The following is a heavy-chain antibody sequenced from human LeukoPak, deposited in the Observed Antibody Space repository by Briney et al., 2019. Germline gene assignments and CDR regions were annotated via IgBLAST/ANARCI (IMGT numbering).Heavy chain of an antibody. CDR1: GYSFTDYY. CDR2: INPNSGGT. CDR3: ARADRLHGGPYLIGP. J-gene: IGHJ5*02. V-gene: IGHV1-2*02. D-gene: IGHD2-21*01. Sequence: ASVTVSCKPSGYSFTDYYMHWVRQAPGQGLEWMGWINPNSGGTSSAQKFQGRVTMTRDTSITTVYMEMSWLTSDDTAIYYCARADRLHGGPYLIGPWGQGTLVTVSS.